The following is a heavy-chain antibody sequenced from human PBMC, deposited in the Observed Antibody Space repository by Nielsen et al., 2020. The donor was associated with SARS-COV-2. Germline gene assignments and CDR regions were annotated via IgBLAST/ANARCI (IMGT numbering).Heavy chain of an antibody. Sequence: GESLKISCAASGFDVSDNYMSWVRQAPGKGLEWVSAVSGTEGQTYYADSVKGRFTISRDNSKNTVYLQMNSLRADDTAIYYCAKGSSAVPMTGFDSWGQGALVTVSS. CDR1: GFDVSDNY. D-gene: IGHD3-9*01. CDR3: AKGSSAVPMTGFDS. CDR2: VSGTEGQT. V-gene: IGHV3-23*01. J-gene: IGHJ4*02.